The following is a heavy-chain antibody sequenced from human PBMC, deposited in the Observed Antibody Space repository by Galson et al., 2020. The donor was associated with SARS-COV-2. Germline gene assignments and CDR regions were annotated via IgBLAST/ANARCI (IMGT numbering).Heavy chain of an antibody. V-gene: IGHV4-39*01. J-gene: IGHJ4*02. CDR3: ARQQLLVPVDY. CDR1: GGSISSSSYY. D-gene: IGHD6-13*01. CDR2: IYYSGST. Sequence: SETLSLTCTVSGGSISSSSYYWGWIRQPPGKGLEWIGSIYYSGSTYYNQSLKSRVTISVDTSKNQFSLKLSSVTAADTAVYYCARQQLLVPVDYWGQGTLVTVSS.